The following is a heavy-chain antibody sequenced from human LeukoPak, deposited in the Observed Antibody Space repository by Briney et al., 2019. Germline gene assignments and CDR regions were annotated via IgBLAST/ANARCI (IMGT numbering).Heavy chain of an antibody. Sequence: SETLSLTCTVSGGSISTYHWSWIRQPPGKGLEWIGYIYTSGSTNYNPSLKSRVTMSVDTSKNQFSLKLSSVTAADTAVYYCAREKISNRRTRYFDYWGQGTLVTVSS. CDR3: AREKISNRRTRYFDY. CDR2: IYTSGST. D-gene: IGHD1-14*01. V-gene: IGHV4-4*09. J-gene: IGHJ4*02. CDR1: GGSISTYH.